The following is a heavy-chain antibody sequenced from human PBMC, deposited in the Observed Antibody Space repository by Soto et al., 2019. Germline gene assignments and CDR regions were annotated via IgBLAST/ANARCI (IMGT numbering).Heavy chain of an antibody. CDR2: ISWNSGSI. D-gene: IGHD3-10*01. CDR3: AKDRKGMVRGVTAYFDY. J-gene: IGHJ4*02. V-gene: IGHV3-9*01. CDR1: GFTFDDYA. Sequence: EVQLVESGGGLVQPGRSLRLSCAASGFTFDDYAMHWVRQAPGKGLEWVSGISWNSGSIGYADSVKGRFTISRDNAKNSLYLQMNSLRAEDTALYYCAKDRKGMVRGVTAYFDYWGQGTLVTVSS.